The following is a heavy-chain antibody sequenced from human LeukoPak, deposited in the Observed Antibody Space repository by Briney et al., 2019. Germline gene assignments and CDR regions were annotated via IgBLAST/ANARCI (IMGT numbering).Heavy chain of an antibody. J-gene: IGHJ4*02. CDR2: INPNSGGT. CDR3: ARDGLYYYDSSGFDY. CDR1: GYTFTGYY. D-gene: IGHD3-22*01. V-gene: IGHV1-2*02. Sequence: ASVKVSCKASGYTFTGYYMHWVRQAPGQGLEWMGWINPNSGGTNYAQKFQGRVTMTRDTSIRTAYMELSRLRSDDTAVYYCARDGLYYYDSSGFDYWGQGTLVTVSS.